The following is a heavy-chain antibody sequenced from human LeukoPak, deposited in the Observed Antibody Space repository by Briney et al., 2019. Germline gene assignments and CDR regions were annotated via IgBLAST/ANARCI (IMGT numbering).Heavy chain of an antibody. CDR3: ASNWSDFDY. CDR2: INHSGST. V-gene: IGHV4-34*01. Sequence: SETLSLTCAVYGGSFSGYYWSWIRQPPGKGLEWIGEINHSGSTNYNPSLKTRLTISLDTSKNQFSLKLSSVTAADTAVYYCASNWSDFDYWGQGILVTVSS. D-gene: IGHD1-1*01. J-gene: IGHJ4*02. CDR1: GGSFSGYY.